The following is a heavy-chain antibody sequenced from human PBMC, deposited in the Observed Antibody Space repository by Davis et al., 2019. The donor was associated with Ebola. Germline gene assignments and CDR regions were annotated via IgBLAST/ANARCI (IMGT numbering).Heavy chain of an antibody. D-gene: IGHD3-22*01. J-gene: IGHJ4*02. Sequence: PSETLSLTCAVYGGSFSGYYWSWIRQPPGKGLEWIGEINHSGSTNYNPSLKSRVTISVDTSKNQFSLKLSSVTAADTAMYYCARDGTYYYDSSGYYGFDYWGQGTLVTVSS. V-gene: IGHV4-34*01. CDR3: ARDGTYYYDSSGYYGFDY. CDR1: GGSFSGYY. CDR2: INHSGST.